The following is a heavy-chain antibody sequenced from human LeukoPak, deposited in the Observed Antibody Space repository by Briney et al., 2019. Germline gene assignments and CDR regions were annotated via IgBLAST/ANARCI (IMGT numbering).Heavy chain of an antibody. V-gene: IGHV3-7*05. Sequence: QTGGSLRLSCAASGFTFSAHWMTWVRQAPGKGLEWVAQIKQGGSEKYYVDSVKGRFTISRDNAKNSLFLQMSSLRTEDTAVYYCARDILYQDDHWGQGTLVTVSS. CDR2: IKQGGSEK. CDR1: GFTFSAHW. D-gene: IGHD2-2*01. CDR3: ARDILYQDDH. J-gene: IGHJ5*02.